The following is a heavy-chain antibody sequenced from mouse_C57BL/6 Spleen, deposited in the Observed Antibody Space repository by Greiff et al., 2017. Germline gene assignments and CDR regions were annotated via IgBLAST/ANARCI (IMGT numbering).Heavy chain of an antibody. CDR1: GYAFSSSW. Sequence: QVQLQESGPELVKPGASVKISCKASGYAFSSSWMNWVKQRPGKGLEWIGRIYPGDGDTNYNGKFKGKATLTADKSSSTAYMQLSSLTSEDSAVXSCARSDGSSTYYAMDYWGQGTSVTVSS. CDR2: IYPGDGDT. V-gene: IGHV1-82*01. J-gene: IGHJ4*01. D-gene: IGHD1-1*01. CDR3: ARSDGSSTYYAMDY.